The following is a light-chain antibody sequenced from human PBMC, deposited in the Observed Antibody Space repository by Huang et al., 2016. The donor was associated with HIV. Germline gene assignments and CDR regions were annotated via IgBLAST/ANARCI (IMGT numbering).Light chain of an antibody. Sequence: EIVVTQSPATLSLSPGERAILFCRASQSVSSNLAWYQQKPGQAPRLRIYGASSRAAGVPPRFSGSGSGTEFALTISSLQSEDFAVYYCQQYNNWPGFTFGPGTKVDIK. CDR1: QSVSSN. V-gene: IGKV3-15*01. J-gene: IGKJ3*01. CDR2: GAS. CDR3: QQYNNWPGFT.